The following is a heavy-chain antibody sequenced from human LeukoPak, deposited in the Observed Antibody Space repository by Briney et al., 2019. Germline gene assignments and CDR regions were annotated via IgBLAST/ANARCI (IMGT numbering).Heavy chain of an antibody. D-gene: IGHD6-13*01. J-gene: IGHJ4*02. Sequence: PGGSLRLSCAASGFTFSSYSMNWVRQAPGKGLEWVSYISSSSSTIYYADSVKGRFTISRDNAKNSLYLQMNSLRAEDTAVYYCARTPGYSSSWSPFDYWGQGTLVTVSS. CDR1: GFTFSSYS. CDR3: ARTPGYSSSWSPFDY. CDR2: ISSSSSTI. V-gene: IGHV3-48*01.